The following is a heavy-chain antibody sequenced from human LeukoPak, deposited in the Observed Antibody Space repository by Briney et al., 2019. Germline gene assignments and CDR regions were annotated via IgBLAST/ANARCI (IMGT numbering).Heavy chain of an antibody. Sequence: GRSLRLSCAASGFSFSSYGMHWVRQAPGKGLEWVANIKQDGSEKYYVDSVKGRFTISRDNAKNSLYLQMNSLRAEDTAVYYCARDWGLGSSWYRDAFDIWGQGTMVTVSS. V-gene: IGHV3-7*01. J-gene: IGHJ3*02. CDR2: IKQDGSEK. D-gene: IGHD6-13*01. CDR1: GFSFSSYG. CDR3: ARDWGLGSSWYRDAFDI.